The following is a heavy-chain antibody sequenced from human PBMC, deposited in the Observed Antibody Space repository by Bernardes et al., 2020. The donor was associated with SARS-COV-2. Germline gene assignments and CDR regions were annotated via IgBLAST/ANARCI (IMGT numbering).Heavy chain of an antibody. V-gene: IGHV3-21*01. CDR2: IGSSGVHM. Sequence: GGSLRLSRAASGVTFSSNTMDWVRQAPGKGLEWVASIGSSGVHMFYADSVKGRFTISRDNAKNSLYLQMNSLRAEDTAVYFCAKEIRGFSGYDFWGQGTPVTVSS. J-gene: IGHJ4*02. CDR1: GVTFSSNT. CDR3: AKEIRGFSGYDF. D-gene: IGHD5-12*01.